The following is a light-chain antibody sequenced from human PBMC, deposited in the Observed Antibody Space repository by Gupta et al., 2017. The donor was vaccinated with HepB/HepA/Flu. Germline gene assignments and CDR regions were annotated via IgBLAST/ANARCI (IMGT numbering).Light chain of an antibody. CDR3: QSYDSSLSGYV. J-gene: IGLJ1*01. CDR2: GNS. V-gene: IGLV1-40*01. CDR1: SSNIGAGYD. Sequence: QSVLTQPPAVSAAPGQRVTISCSGRSSNIGAGYDVHWYQQLPGKAPKLLVYGNSNRPSGVPDRISGSKSVTSASLAITGLQAEDEADYYCQSYDSSLSGYVFGTGTKVTVL.